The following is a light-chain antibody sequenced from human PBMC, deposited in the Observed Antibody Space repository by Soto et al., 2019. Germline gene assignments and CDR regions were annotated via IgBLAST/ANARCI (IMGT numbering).Light chain of an antibody. V-gene: IGKV1-39*01. Sequence: DVQMTQSPSSLSASVGDCVTITCRASQSVFNHLSWFQQRPGKGPKLLIYDASSLHAGVPSRFSGSGYGTDFTLTISTVQPEDSAIYYCHQSSSTPLTFGGGTRVELK. CDR1: QSVFNH. CDR2: DAS. CDR3: HQSSSTPLT. J-gene: IGKJ4*01.